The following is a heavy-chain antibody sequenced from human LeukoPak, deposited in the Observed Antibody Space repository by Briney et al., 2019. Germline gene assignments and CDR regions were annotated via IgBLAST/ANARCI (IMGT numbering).Heavy chain of an antibody. CDR1: GFTFSSYG. CDR2: ISYDGSNK. CDR3: AKDAVGAKYYDYVWGSYREYYFDY. Sequence: GGSLRLSCAASGFTFSSYGMHWVRQAPGKGLEWVAVISYDGSNKYYADSVKGRFTISRDNSKNTLYLQMNSLRAEDTAVYYCAKDAVGAKYYDYVWGSYREYYFDYWGQGTLVTVSS. D-gene: IGHD3-16*02. J-gene: IGHJ4*02. V-gene: IGHV3-30*18.